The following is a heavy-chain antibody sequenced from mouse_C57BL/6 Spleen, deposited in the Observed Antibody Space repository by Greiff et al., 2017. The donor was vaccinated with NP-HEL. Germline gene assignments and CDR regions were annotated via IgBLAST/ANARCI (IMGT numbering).Heavy chain of an antibody. V-gene: IGHV1-69*01. CDR3: AREGTTVVATRDWYFDV. CDR1: GYTFTSYW. Sequence: VQLQQPGAELVMPGASVKLSCKASGYTFTSYWMHWVKQRPGQGLEWIGEIDPSDSYTNYNQKFKGKSTLTVDKSSSTAYMQLSSLTSEDSAVYYCAREGTTVVATRDWYFDVWGTGTTVTVSS. D-gene: IGHD1-1*01. J-gene: IGHJ1*03. CDR2: IDPSDSYT.